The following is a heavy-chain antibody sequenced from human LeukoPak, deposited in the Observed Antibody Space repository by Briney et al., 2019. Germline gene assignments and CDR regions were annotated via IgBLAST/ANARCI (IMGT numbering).Heavy chain of an antibody. CDR2: INHGGST. CDR3: AGNRGDCSGGSCYSEVNDY. CDR1: GGSFSGYY. D-gene: IGHD2-15*01. Sequence: PSETLSLTCAVYGGSFSGYYWSWIRQPPGKGLEWIGEINHGGSTNYNPSLKSRVTISVDTSKNQFSLKLSSVTAADTAVYYCAGNRGDCSGGSCYSEVNDYWGQGTLVTVSS. J-gene: IGHJ4*02. V-gene: IGHV4-34*01.